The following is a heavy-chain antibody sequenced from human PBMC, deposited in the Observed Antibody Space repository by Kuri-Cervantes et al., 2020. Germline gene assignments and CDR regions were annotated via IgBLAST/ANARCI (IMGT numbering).Heavy chain of an antibody. Sequence: SETLSLTCTVSGYSISSGYYWGWIRQPPGKGLEWIGSIYHSGSTYYNPSLKSRVTISVDTSKNQFSLKLNSVTPEDTAVYYCARDPGCSGGSCYSGVDYYYMDVWGKGTTVTVSS. V-gene: IGHV4-38-2*02. CDR3: ARDPGCSGGSCYSGVDYYYMDV. CDR2: IYHSGST. CDR1: GYSISSGYY. D-gene: IGHD2-15*01. J-gene: IGHJ6*03.